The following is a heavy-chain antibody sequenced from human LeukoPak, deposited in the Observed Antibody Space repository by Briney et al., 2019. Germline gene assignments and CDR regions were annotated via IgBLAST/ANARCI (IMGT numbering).Heavy chain of an antibody. Sequence: GGSLRLSCTASGLTFSTYWMSWVRQAPGKGLEWVANMNEGGSKKYYVGSVRGRFTISRDNAKTSLYLQMSSLRAEDTAVYYCARRRYNWNAIDYWGQGTLVTVSS. CDR3: ARRRYNWNAIDY. V-gene: IGHV3-7*03. CDR1: GLTFSTYW. CDR2: MNEGGSKK. J-gene: IGHJ4*02. D-gene: IGHD1-20*01.